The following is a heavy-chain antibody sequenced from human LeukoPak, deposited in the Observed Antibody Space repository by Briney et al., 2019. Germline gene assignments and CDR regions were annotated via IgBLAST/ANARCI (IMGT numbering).Heavy chain of an antibody. V-gene: IGHV2-70*01. D-gene: IGHD2-2*01. CDR1: GFSLSTSGMC. CDR2: IDWDDDK. J-gene: IGHJ6*04. CDR3: ARTPADIVVAPAAMRHYYYGMDV. Sequence: SGPALVKPTQTLTLTCTFSGFSLSTSGMCVSWIRQPPGKALEWLALIDWDDDKYYSTSLKTRLTISKDTSKNQVVLTMTNMDPVDTATYYCARTPADIVVAPAAMRHYYYGMDVWGKGTTVTVSS.